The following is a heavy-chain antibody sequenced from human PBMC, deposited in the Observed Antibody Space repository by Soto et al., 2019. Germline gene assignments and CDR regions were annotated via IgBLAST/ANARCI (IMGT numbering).Heavy chain of an antibody. D-gene: IGHD4-17*01. Sequence: TGGSLRLCCAASGLIFSSSGMHWVRQAPGKGLEWVALISYHGSDKYYADSVKGRFSISRDNSNNTLYPRMNSLRAEDTAVYYCARLRLPLFDFRGQGTFVSVS. V-gene: IGHV3-30*03. CDR1: GLIFSSSG. J-gene: IGHJ4*02. CDR2: ISYHGSDK. CDR3: ARLRLPLFDF.